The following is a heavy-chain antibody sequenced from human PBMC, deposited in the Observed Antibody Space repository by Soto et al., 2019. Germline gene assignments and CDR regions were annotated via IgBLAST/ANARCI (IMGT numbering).Heavy chain of an antibody. CDR1: GFTFSSCA. CDR2: ISGSGGST. V-gene: IGHV3-23*01. D-gene: IGHD3-9*01. Sequence: PGGSLRLSCAASGFTFSSCAMSWVRQAPGKGLEWVSAISGSGGSTYYADSVKGRFTISRDNSKNTLYLQMNSLRAEDTAVYYCAKCGLDYDILTGYILYNWFDPWGQGTLVTVSS. CDR3: AKCGLDYDILTGYILYNWFDP. J-gene: IGHJ5*02.